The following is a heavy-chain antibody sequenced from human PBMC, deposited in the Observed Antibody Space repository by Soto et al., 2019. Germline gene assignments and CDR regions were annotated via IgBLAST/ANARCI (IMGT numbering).Heavy chain of an antibody. CDR3: ATAYSSNKYWFDP. D-gene: IGHD6-13*01. V-gene: IGHV1-69*01. Sequence: QVQLVQSGAEVKKPGSSVRFSCKASGGTFSSYIITWVRQAPGQGLEWMGGIIPIFGTSTYAQKFQDRVTITADESTTTAYMELSSLTSEDTAVYYCATAYSSNKYWFDPWGQGTLVTFSS. CDR1: GGTFSSYI. J-gene: IGHJ5*02. CDR2: IIPIFGTS.